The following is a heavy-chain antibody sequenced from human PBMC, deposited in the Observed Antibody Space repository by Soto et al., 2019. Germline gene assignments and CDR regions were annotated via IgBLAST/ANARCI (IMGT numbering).Heavy chain of an antibody. Sequence: QVQLAESGGDLVKPGGSLRLSCAGSGFNFSDHYMSWVRQAPGKGLEWVSHISSSGSTIYNADSVKGRFTISRDNTKKVLYLQMNSLRVEDTAVYFCARTTQLGAGMDVW. CDR3: ARTTQLGAGMDV. D-gene: IGHD6-6*01. CDR2: ISSSGSTI. CDR1: GFNFSDHY. V-gene: IGHV3-11*01. J-gene: IGHJ6*01.